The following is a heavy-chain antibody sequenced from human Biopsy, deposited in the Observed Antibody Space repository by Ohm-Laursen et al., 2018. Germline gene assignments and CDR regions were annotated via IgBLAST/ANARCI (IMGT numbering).Heavy chain of an antibody. CDR2: FYYSGTT. V-gene: IGHV4-31*01. CDR3: ARRPYGGTRYWYFDL. CDR1: GGSVSSGGFY. J-gene: IGHJ2*01. Sequence: PSQTLSLTCTVSGGSVSSGGFYWSWIRQHPGKGLEWIGYFYYSGTTYYNPSLKSLVTISVDTSKNQFSLKLNSVTAADTAVYYCARRPYGGTRYWYFDLWGRGTLVTVSS. D-gene: IGHD4-23*01.